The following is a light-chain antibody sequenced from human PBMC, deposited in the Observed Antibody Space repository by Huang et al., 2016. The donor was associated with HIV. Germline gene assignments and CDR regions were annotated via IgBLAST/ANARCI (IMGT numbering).Light chain of an antibody. J-gene: IGKJ3*01. Sequence: ETVMTQSPVTLSVSPGDRASLSCRSRQIVSSHFAWYQQKPGQAPRRLIYAASTRATGVPARFSGSGAVTEFTLTISTLQSEDSAVYYCQQYNDFRSTFGPGTRVEIK. CDR2: AAS. CDR1: QIVSSH. V-gene: IGKV3-15*01. CDR3: QQYNDFRST.